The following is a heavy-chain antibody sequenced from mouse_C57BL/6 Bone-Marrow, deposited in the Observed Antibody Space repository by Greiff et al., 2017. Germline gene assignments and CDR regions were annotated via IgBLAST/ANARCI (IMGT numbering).Heavy chain of an antibody. CDR3: ARSLIYYGNPEN. CDR2: IYPSDSET. D-gene: IGHD2-1*01. J-gene: IGHJ2*01. V-gene: IGHV1-61*01. CDR1: GYTFTSYW. Sequence: QVQLQQPGAELVRPGSSVKLSCKASGYTFTSYWMDWVKQRPGQGLEWIGNIYPSDSETHYNQKFKDKATLTVDKSSSTAYMQLSSLTSEDSAVYDCARSLIYYGNPENWGQDATHTVSS.